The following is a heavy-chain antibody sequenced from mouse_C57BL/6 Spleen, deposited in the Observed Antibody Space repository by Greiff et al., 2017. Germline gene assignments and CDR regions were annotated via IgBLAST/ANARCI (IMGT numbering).Heavy chain of an antibody. V-gene: IGHV5-9-1*02. CDR1: GFTFSSYA. CDR3: TRDRDYYGSSYVDY. D-gene: IGHD1-1*01. CDR2: ISSGGDYI. J-gene: IGHJ2*01. Sequence: EVKLVESGEGLVKPGGSLKLSCAASGFTFSSYAMSWVRQTPEKRLEWVAYISSGGDYIYYADTVKGRFTISRDNARNTQYLQMSSLKSEDTAMYYCTRDRDYYGSSYVDYWGQGTTLTVSS.